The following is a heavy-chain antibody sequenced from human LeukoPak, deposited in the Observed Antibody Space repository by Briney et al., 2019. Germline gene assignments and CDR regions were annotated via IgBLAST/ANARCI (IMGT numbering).Heavy chain of an antibody. V-gene: IGHV1-58*02. Sequence: GASVKVSCKASGFTFTSSAMQRVRQARGQRLEWIGWIVVGSGNTNYAQKFQERVTITRDMSTSTAYMELSSLRSEDTAVYYCAADPGDGYNYYAFDIWGQGTMVTVSS. J-gene: IGHJ3*02. CDR3: AADPGDGYNYYAFDI. CDR1: GFTFTSSA. CDR2: IVVGSGNT. D-gene: IGHD5-24*01.